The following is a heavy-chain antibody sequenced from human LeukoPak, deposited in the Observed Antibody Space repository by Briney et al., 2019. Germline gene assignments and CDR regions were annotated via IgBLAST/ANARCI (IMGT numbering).Heavy chain of an antibody. CDR2: ISGSGGST. J-gene: IGHJ3*02. CDR1: GFTFSSYA. D-gene: IGHD2-15*01. Sequence: PGGSLRLSCAASGFTFSSYAMSWVRQAPGRGLEWVSAISGSGGSTYYADSVKGRFTISRDNSKNTLYLQMHSLRAEDTAVYYCARASGIPFGCGGGSCSSGNVFDIWGQGTMVTVS. CDR3: ARASGIPFGCGGGSCSSGNVFDI. V-gene: IGHV3-23*01.